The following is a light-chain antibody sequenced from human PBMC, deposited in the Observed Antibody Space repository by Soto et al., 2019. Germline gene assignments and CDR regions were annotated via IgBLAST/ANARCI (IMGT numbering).Light chain of an antibody. CDR2: NNN. J-gene: IGLJ2*01. CDR1: SSNIGSNT. V-gene: IGLV1-44*01. CDR3: AAWDDSLNGVV. Sequence: QSVLTQPPSASGTPGQRVTISCSGSSSNIGSNTVNWYQQLPGTAPKLLIYNNNQRPSGVPDRFSGSKSGTSASLAISGLQSEDEADDYCAAWDDSLNGVVFGGGTKVTVL.